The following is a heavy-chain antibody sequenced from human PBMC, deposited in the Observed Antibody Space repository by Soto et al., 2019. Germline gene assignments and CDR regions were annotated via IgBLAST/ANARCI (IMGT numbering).Heavy chain of an antibody. CDR1: RGSISSGGYY. CDR2: IYYSGST. Sequence: QVQMQESCPGLVKPSQTLSLTCPVSRGSISSGGYYWSWLRQHPGKRLEWIGYIYYSGSTLYNPSLKSRFAAAEDGSKNQFSLKPSCVTVAHTAVYYCARSISPWGQGTLVTVSS. CDR3: ARSISP. D-gene: IGHD3-3*02. V-gene: IGHV4-31*03. J-gene: IGHJ5*02.